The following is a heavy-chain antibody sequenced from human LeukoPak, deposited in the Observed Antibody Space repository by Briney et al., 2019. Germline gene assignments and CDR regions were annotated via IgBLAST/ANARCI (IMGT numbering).Heavy chain of an antibody. CDR1: VSSFTSSN. CDR3: SRGDSSPYYYFDY. CDR2: INPNSGDT. J-gene: IGHJ4*02. D-gene: IGHD3-22*01. V-gene: IGHV1-2*02. Sequence: SETLSCKSSVSSFTSSNLHWMWLPPPQGKERVGWINPNSGDTNYSHPSHDRVTTTRDTSFNTRFSELRRLRSAATAVVYCSRGDSSPYYYFDYGGQGTRVSVSS.